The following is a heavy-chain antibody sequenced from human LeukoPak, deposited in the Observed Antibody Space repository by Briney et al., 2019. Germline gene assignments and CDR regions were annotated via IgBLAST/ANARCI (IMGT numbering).Heavy chain of an antibody. J-gene: IGHJ6*03. Sequence: EPSETLSLTCAVYGGSFSGYYWSWIRQPPGKGLEWIGEINHSGSTNYNPSLKSRVTISVDTSKNQFSLKLSSVTAADTAVYYCARSFLYYYYYMDDWGKGTTVTVSS. V-gene: IGHV4-34*01. CDR3: ARSFLYYYYYMDD. CDR2: INHSGST. CDR1: GGSFSGYY. D-gene: IGHD2/OR15-2a*01.